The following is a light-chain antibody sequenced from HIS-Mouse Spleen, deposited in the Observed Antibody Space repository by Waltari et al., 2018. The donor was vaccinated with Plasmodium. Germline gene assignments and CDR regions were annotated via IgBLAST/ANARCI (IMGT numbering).Light chain of an antibody. CDR1: PSVSSN. V-gene: IGKV3-15*01. J-gene: IGKJ3*01. Sequence: ELVMTQSPATLSVSPGASATLSCRASPSVSSNLAWYQQKPGQAPRLLIYGASTRATGIPARFSGSGSGTEFTLTISSLQSEDFAVYYCQQYNNWSFTFGPGTKVDIK. CDR3: QQYNNWSFT. CDR2: GAS.